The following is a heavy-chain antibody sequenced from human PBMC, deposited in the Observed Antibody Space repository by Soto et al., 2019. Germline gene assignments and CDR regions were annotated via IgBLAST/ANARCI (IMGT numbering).Heavy chain of an antibody. D-gene: IGHD1-26*01. CDR3: ARASGRSKLLPFYFDP. CDR2: INPATGDT. Sequence: QVHLVQSGAEVQKPGASVRISCQASGYAFTTSAIHWVRQAPGQSLEWMGWINPATGDTKYSQNVRGRVTFALDTSATTAYMDLRSLASPDTAVYYCARASGRSKLLPFYFDPWGQGTQVTVSS. J-gene: IGHJ5*02. CDR1: GYAFTTSA. V-gene: IGHV1-3*01.